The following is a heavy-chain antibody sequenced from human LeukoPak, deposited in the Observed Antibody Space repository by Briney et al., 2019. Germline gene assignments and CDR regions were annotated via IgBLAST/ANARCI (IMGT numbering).Heavy chain of an antibody. CDR2: ISGSGGST. D-gene: IGHD3-22*01. CDR1: GFTFSSYA. V-gene: IGHV3-23*01. Sequence: PGGSLRLSCAASGFTFSSYAMSWVRQAPGKGLEWVSAISGSGGSTYYADSVEGRFTISRDNSKNTLYLQMNSLRAEDTAVYYCARDLSVMYDSSGYYYDANWFDPWGQGTLVTVSS. CDR3: ARDLSVMYDSSGYYYDANWFDP. J-gene: IGHJ5*02.